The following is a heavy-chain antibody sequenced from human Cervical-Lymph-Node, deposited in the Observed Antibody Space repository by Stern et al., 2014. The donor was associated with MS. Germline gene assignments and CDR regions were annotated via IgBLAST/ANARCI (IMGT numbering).Heavy chain of an antibody. CDR1: GGSITSGSYY. CDR2: IYSTGTT. CDR3: ARGGEGWNSYYFDY. Sequence: QVQLQESGPGLVKPSQTLSLSCSVSGGSITSGSYYWTWIRQPAGKGPEWIGSIYSTGTTNYNPSLNSRVSMSLDTSENQFPIKVISVTAADTAVYYCARGGEGWNSYYFDYWGQGTLVTVSS. V-gene: IGHV4-61*02. D-gene: IGHD1-7*01. J-gene: IGHJ4*02.